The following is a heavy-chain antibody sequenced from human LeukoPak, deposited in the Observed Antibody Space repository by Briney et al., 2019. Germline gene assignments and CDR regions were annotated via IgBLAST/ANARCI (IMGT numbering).Heavy chain of an antibody. CDR2: IHVGNGNT. Sequence: GASVKVSCKASGYTFSSHTMHWVRQAPGQRLEWMGWIHVGNGNTKYSQEFQGRVTMTTDTSTSTAYMELRSLRSDDTAVYYCGRAGRFGALSNDYWGQGTLVTVSS. CDR1: GYTFSSHT. V-gene: IGHV1-3*01. J-gene: IGHJ4*02. D-gene: IGHD3-10*01. CDR3: GRAGRFGALSNDY.